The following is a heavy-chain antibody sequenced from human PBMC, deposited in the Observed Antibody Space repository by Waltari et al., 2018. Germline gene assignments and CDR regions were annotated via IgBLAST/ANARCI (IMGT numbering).Heavy chain of an antibody. D-gene: IGHD6-6*01. Sequence: QVQLVESGGGVVQPGRSLRLSCAASGFTFSSYAMPWVRQAPGKGLEWVAVIAYDGSNKYYADSVKGRFTISRDNSKNTLYRQMNSLRAEDTAVYYCAKIAARFDYWGQGTLVTVSS. CDR3: AKIAARFDY. J-gene: IGHJ4*02. CDR1: GFTFSSYA. CDR2: IAYDGSNK. V-gene: IGHV3-30-3*01.